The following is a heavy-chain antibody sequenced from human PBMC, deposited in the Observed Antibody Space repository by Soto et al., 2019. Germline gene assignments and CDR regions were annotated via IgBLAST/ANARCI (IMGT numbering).Heavy chain of an antibody. V-gene: IGHV4-59*01. J-gene: IGHJ6*03. Sequence: PSETLSLTCTVSGGSISSYYWSWIRQPPGKGLEWIAYIYYSENTNYNPSLKSRVTISVDTSKNQFSLKLTSVTAADTAVYYCARGSLEFSVSKLHYYYMVGWGKGTTVTVFS. D-gene: IGHD2-15*01. CDR1: GGSISSYY. CDR3: ARGSLEFSVSKLHYYYMVG. CDR2: IYYSENT.